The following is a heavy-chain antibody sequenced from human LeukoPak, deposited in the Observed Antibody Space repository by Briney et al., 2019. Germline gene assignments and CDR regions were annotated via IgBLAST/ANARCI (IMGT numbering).Heavy chain of an antibody. D-gene: IGHD6-19*01. CDR2: IYSGGST. Sequence: GGSLRLSCAASGFTVSSNYMSWVRQAPGKGLVWVSVIYSGGSTYYPDSLKGRFTISRDNSKNTLYLQMNSLRAEDTAVYYCESKRKYSSGALNYWGQGTLVTASS. CDR1: GFTVSSNY. CDR3: ESKRKYSSGALNY. J-gene: IGHJ4*02. V-gene: IGHV3-53*01.